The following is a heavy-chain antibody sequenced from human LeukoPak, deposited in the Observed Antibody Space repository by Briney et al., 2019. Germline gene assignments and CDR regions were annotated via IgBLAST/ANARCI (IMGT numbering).Heavy chain of an antibody. CDR3: ARESDSGYSSSFNWFDP. D-gene: IGHD6-19*01. Sequence: ASVKVSCTASGYSFTSYYMHWERQAPGQGLEWMGIIYPSGGSTSYAQKFQGRVTMTRDTSTRTVYVELSSLRSEDTAVYYCARESDSGYSSSFNWFDPWGQGTLVTVSS. V-gene: IGHV1-46*01. CDR2: IYPSGGST. J-gene: IGHJ5*02. CDR1: GYSFTSYY.